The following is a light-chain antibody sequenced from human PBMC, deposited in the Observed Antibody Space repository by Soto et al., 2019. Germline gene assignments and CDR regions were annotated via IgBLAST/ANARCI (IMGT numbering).Light chain of an antibody. Sequence: DIEMTQSPSTLSVSLGERVTISCRASQSVDINLAWYQKKAGQAPRLLIYGASTRASAIPSRFSGSGSGTEFTLTISSLQSDDFAVYFCHDYNSCSWTFGQGTKVDIK. CDR2: GAS. CDR1: QSVDIN. J-gene: IGKJ1*01. CDR3: HDYNSCSWT. V-gene: IGKV3-15*01.